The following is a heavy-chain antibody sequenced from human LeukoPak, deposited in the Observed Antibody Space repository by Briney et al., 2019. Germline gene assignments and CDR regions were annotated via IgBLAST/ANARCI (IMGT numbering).Heavy chain of an antibody. CDR2: ISSSGSTI. CDR1: GFTFSDYY. V-gene: IGHV3-11*04. D-gene: IGHD2-15*01. Sequence: GGSLRLPCAASGFTFSDYYMSWIRQAPGKGLQWVSYISSSGSTIYYADSVKGRFTISRDNAKNSLYLQMNSLRAEATAVYYCAGEVRDCSGGSCYHTDDYWGQGTLVTVSS. J-gene: IGHJ4*02. CDR3: AGEVRDCSGGSCYHTDDY.